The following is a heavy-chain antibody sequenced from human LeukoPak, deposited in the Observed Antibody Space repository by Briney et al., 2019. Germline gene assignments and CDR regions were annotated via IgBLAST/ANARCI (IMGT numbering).Heavy chain of an antibody. D-gene: IGHD1-26*01. J-gene: IGHJ4*02. CDR2: ISYSGTNT. CDR1: GFTFSSYA. CDR3: AKARGNSGTYLDY. Sequence: GGSLRLSCAASGFTFSSYAMSWGRQAPGKGPEWVSTISYSGTNTFYADSVKGRFTISRDNSKNTLFLIMNSLRADDTAIYYCAKARGNSGTYLDYWGQGTLVTVSS. V-gene: IGHV3-23*01.